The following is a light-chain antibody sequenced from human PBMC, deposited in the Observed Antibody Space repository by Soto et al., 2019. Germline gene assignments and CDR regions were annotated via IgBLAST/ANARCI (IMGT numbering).Light chain of an antibody. CDR3: SSHSRATLVV. Sequence: SXXQQHPXKXXXXLLYGVYIRPSGVSNRFSGSKSGNTASLTISGXXAEDEAHYYCSSHSRATLVVFGGGTKLTVL. CDR2: GVY. J-gene: IGLJ3*02. V-gene: IGLV2-14*01.